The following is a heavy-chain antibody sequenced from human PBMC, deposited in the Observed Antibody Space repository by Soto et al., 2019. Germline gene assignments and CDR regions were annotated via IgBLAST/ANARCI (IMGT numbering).Heavy chain of an antibody. CDR3: ARGGSWSDVQYYFDY. Sequence: LSLTCTVSGASTSTYYWSWIRQPPGKGLEWIGYIYYSGNTNYNPSLKSRVTISVDTSKNQFSLKLSSVTAADTAVYYCARGGSWSDVQYYFDYWGQGTLVTVSS. CDR2: IYYSGNT. V-gene: IGHV4-59*01. J-gene: IGHJ4*02. D-gene: IGHD6-13*01. CDR1: GASTSTYY.